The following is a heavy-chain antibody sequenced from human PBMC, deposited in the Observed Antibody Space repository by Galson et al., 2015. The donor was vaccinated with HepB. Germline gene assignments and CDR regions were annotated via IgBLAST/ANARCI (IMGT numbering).Heavy chain of an antibody. V-gene: IGHV3-30-3*01. CDR3: ARDGRAHIAVAGQFDY. CDR2: ISYDGSNK. CDR1: GFTFSSYA. D-gene: IGHD6-19*01. J-gene: IGHJ4*02. Sequence: SLRLSCAASGFTFSSYAMHWVRQAPGKGLEWVAVISYDGSNKYYADSVKGRFTISRDNSKNTLYLQMNSLRAEDTAVYYCARDGRAHIAVAGQFDYWGQGTLVTVSS.